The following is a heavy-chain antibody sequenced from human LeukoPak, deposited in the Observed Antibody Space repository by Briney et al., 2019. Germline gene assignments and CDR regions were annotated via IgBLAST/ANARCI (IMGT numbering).Heavy chain of an antibody. CDR1: GFGFNDAA. J-gene: IGHJ4*02. D-gene: IGHD4-23*01. CDR3: VKDIQVTY. Sequence: PGGSLRLSCAASGFGFNDAAMTWVRQAPGKGLEWVPLVSSSGANTYYADSVKGRFTISRDNSKNTLFLQMNSLRAEDTAMYYCVKDIQVTYWGQGTLVTVSS. V-gene: IGHV3-23*01. CDR2: VSSSGANT.